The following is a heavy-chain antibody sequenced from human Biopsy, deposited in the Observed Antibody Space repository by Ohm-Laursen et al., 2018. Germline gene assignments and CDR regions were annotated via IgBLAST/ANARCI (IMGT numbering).Heavy chain of an antibody. D-gene: IGHD3-3*01. CDR3: ARDLLEWSLPS. Sequence: ASVKVSCKASGDAFLGYYLHWVRQAPGQGLEWMGSIYPDSGDTDFAQKFQGRVSMTRDTSVSTAYLELSSLRSDDTAIYYCARDLLEWSLPSWGQGTLVTVSS. CDR2: IYPDSGDT. CDR1: GDAFLGYY. J-gene: IGHJ4*02. V-gene: IGHV1-2*02.